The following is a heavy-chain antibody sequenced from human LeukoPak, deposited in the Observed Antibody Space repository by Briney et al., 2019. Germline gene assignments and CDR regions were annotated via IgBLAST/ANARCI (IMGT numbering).Heavy chain of an antibody. J-gene: IGHJ4*02. Sequence: GGSLRLPCAASGFTFDDYGMTWVRQGPGKGLEWVSGINWNGVSTGYADSVKGRFTISRDNAKNSLYLQMNSLRVEDTALYYCARADHIVVVTATYFDYWGQGTLVTVSS. D-gene: IGHD2-21*02. CDR1: GFTFDDYG. CDR3: ARADHIVVVTATYFDY. V-gene: IGHV3-20*04. CDR2: INWNGVST.